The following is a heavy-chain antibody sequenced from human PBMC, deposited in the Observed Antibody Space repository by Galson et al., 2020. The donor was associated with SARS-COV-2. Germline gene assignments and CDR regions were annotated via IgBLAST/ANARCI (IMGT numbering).Heavy chain of an antibody. CDR3: VRGGNSAFDY. V-gene: IGHV3-7*01. Sequence: GGSLRLSCAASGFTFSSYWMSWVRQAPGKGLEWVATMKQDGSEKYQVDSVKGRFAISRDNAKNSLYLQMNGLRAEDSAVYYCVRGGNSAFDYWGQGTLVTVSS. CDR2: MKQDGSEK. CDR1: GFTFSSYW. J-gene: IGHJ4*02. D-gene: IGHD2-21*02.